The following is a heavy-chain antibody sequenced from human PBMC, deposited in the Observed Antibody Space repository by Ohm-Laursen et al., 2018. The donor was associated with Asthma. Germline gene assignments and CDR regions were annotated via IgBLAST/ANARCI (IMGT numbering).Heavy chain of an antibody. J-gene: IGHJ4*02. CDR3: ARGAVTKANFDY. V-gene: IGHV4-30-2*01. CDR2: IYHSGST. D-gene: IGHD4-17*01. CDR1: GGSISSGGYS. Sequence: SDTLSLTCTVSGGSISSGGYSWSWIRQPPGKGLEWIGYIYHSGSTYYNPSLKSRVTISVDRSKNQFSLKLSSVTAADTAVYYCARGAVTKANFDYWGQGTLVTVSS.